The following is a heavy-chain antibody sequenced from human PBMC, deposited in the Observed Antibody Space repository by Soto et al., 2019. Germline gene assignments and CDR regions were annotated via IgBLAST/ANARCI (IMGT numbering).Heavy chain of an antibody. J-gene: IGHJ4*02. V-gene: IGHV1-24*01. Sequence: GASVKVSCKVSGYTLTELSMHWVRQAPGKGLEWMGGFDPEDGETIYAQKFQGRVTMTEDTSTDTAYMELSSLRSEDTAVCYCATQATSPHDFDYWGQGTLVTVPQ. D-gene: IGHD1-26*01. CDR1: GYTLTELS. CDR2: FDPEDGET. CDR3: ATQATSPHDFDY.